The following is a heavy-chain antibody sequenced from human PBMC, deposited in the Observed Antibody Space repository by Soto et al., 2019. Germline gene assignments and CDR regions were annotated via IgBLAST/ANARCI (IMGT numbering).Heavy chain of an antibody. Sequence: QVQLVQSGTEVKKPGASVKVSCKASGYIFSNYGISWVRQAPGQGLEWMGWISASNGNKKYVQKFQGRVTMTTDTSTSTAYMELRSLRSDDTAVYYCARGGERRIGPWGQGTLVTVSS. D-gene: IGHD3-10*01. CDR2: ISASNGNK. CDR3: ARGGERRIGP. J-gene: IGHJ5*02. V-gene: IGHV1-18*01. CDR1: GYIFSNYG.